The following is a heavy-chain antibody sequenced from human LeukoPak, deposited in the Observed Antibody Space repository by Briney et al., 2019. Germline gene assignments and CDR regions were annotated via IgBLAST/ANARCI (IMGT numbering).Heavy chain of an antibody. J-gene: IGHJ4*02. V-gene: IGHV1-69*13. CDR3: ARVGVLMVYAHFDY. CDR1: GGTFSSYA. D-gene: IGHD2-8*01. CDR2: IIPIFGTA. Sequence: SVKVSCKASGGTFSSYAISWVRQAPGQGLEWVGGIIPIFGTANYAQKFQGRVTITADESTSTAYMELSSLRSEDTAVYYCARVGVLMVYAHFDYWGQGTLVTVSS.